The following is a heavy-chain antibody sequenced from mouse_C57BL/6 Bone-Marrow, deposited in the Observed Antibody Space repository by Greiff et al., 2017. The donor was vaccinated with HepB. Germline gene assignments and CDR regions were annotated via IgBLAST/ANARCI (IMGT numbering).Heavy chain of an antibody. D-gene: IGHD1-1*01. V-gene: IGHV1-18*01. J-gene: IGHJ4*01. CDR1: GYTFTDYN. Sequence: EVQLQESGPELVKPGASVKIPCKASGYTFTDYNMDWVKQSHGKSLEWIGDINPNNGGTIYNQKFKGKATLTVDKSSSTAYMELRSLTSEDTAVYYCARSTFCYYYGREVWAMDYWGQGTSVTVSS. CDR3: ARSTFCYYYGREVWAMDY. CDR2: INPNNGGT.